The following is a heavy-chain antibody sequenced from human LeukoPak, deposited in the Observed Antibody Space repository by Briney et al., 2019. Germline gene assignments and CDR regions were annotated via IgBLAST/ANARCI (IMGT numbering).Heavy chain of an antibody. J-gene: IGHJ5*02. Sequence: PSETLSLTCTVSGGSISSSSYYWGWIRQPPGKGLEWIGSIYYSGSTYYNPSLKSRVTISVDTSKNQFSLKLSSVTAADTAVYYCARTNYDFWRFDPWGQGTLVTVSS. CDR1: GGSISSSSYY. CDR2: IYYSGST. CDR3: ARTNYDFWRFDP. D-gene: IGHD3-3*01. V-gene: IGHV4-39*01.